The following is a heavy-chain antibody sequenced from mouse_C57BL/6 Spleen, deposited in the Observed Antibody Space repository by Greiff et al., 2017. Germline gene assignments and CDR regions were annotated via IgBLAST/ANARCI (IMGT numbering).Heavy chain of an antibody. CDR1: GYTFTNYW. CDR3: ARGRSTMITTYYFDY. V-gene: IGHV1-63*01. CDR2: IYPGGGYT. Sequence: VQLKESGAELVRPGTSVKMSCKASGYTFTNYWIGWAKQRPGHGLEWIGDIYPGGGYTNYNEKFKGKATLTADKSSSTAYMQFSSLTSEDSAIYYCARGRSTMITTYYFDYWGQGTTLTVSS. J-gene: IGHJ2*01. D-gene: IGHD2-4*01.